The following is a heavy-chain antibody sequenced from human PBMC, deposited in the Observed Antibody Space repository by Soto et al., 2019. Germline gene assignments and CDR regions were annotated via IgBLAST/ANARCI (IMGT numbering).Heavy chain of an antibody. V-gene: IGHV1-8*01. D-gene: IGHD6-19*01. CDR1: FTSYD. J-gene: IGHJ6*02. Sequence: QVQLVQSGAEVKKPGASVKVSCTFTSYDINWVRQAPGQGLEWMAWMNPNSGDTRYAQKLQGRVTMTRNTSSFTADMELSSLRSEDTAVYYCARGPGSSDWRFSYYDMDVWGQGTTVTVSS. CDR3: ARGPGSSDWRFSYYDMDV. CDR2: MNPNSGDT.